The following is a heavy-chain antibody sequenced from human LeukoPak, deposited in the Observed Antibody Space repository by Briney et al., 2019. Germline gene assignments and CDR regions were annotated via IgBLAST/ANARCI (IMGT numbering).Heavy chain of an antibody. CDR2: IKQDGSEK. CDR3: ARERNYDFWSGYNTDY. Sequence: GGSLRLSCAASGFTFSSYWMSWVRQAPGKGLEWVANIKQDGSEKYYVDSVKGRFTISRDNAKNSLYLQMNSLRAEDTAVYYCARERNYDFWSGYNTDYWGQGTLVTVSS. V-gene: IGHV3-7*01. D-gene: IGHD3-3*01. CDR1: GFTFSSYW. J-gene: IGHJ4*02.